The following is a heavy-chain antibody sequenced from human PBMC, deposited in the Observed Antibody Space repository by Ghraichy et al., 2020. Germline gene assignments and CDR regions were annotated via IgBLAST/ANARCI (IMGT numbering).Heavy chain of an antibody. CDR2: ISSSSSYI. V-gene: IGHV3-21*01. CDR3: ARDYPLYCSGGSCYSGSDVSYYGMDV. D-gene: IGHD2-15*01. CDR1: GFTFSSYS. J-gene: IGHJ6*02. Sequence: GSLRLSCAASGFTFSSYSMNWVRQAPGKGLEWVSSISSSSSYIYYADSVKGRFTISRDNAKNSLYLQMNSLRAEDTAVYYCARDYPLYCSGGSCYSGSDVSYYGMDVWGQGTTVTVSS.